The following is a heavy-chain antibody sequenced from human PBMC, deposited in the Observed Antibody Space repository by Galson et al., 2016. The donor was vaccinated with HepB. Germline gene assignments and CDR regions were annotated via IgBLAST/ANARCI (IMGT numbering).Heavy chain of an antibody. CDR3: TRGHLVTTVFYGMDV. CDR1: GLIFSDHY. J-gene: IGHJ6*02. V-gene: IGHV3-72*01. Sequence: SLRLSCAASGLIFSDHYMDWVRQAPGKRLEWVARSRNKLHSFTTEYAASVKGRFTISRDDSRSSVYLQMNSLQTEDTAVYYCTRGHLVTTVFYGMDVWGQGTTVTVSS. CDR2: SRNKLHSFTT. D-gene: IGHD4-23*01.